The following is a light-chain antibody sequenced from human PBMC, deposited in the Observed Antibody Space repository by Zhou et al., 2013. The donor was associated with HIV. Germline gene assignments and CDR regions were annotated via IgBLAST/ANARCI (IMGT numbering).Light chain of an antibody. V-gene: IGKV3-11*01. CDR2: DAS. J-gene: IGKJ4*01. CDR3: QQRSRWLT. Sequence: EIVLTQSPATLSLSPGERATLSCRASQTINTYLAWYQHRPGQAPSLLIYDASKRATGVPARFSGSGSGTDFTLTISSLEPEDFAVYYCQQRSRWLTFGGGTKVEIK. CDR1: QTINTY.